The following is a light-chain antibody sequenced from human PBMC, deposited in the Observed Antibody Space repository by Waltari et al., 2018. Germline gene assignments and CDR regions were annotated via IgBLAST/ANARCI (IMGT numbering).Light chain of an antibody. CDR2: KAS. J-gene: IGKJ2*03. V-gene: IGKV1-39*01. Sequence: DIQMTQSPSSLSASVGDRVTITCRASENDNNYLNWYQQKPGKAPKLLIYKASTLQSGVPSSFSGSGSGTDYTFTISSLQSEDVATYYCQHNYGTPNSFGQGTKVEIK. CDR3: QHNYGTPNS. CDR1: ENDNNY.